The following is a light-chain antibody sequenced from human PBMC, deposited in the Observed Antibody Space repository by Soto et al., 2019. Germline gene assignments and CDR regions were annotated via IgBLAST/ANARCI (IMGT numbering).Light chain of an antibody. CDR1: QSVSPF. J-gene: IGKJ3*01. CDR3: HQHKIWPFT. Sequence: EIVLTQSPVTLSLSPGERATLSCRASQSVSPFLAWYQQKPGQAPRLLIYDASNRATGIPARFSGSGSGTDFTLPISNLEPEDFAVYFCHQHKIWPFTFGPGTKVDI. V-gene: IGKV3-11*01. CDR2: DAS.